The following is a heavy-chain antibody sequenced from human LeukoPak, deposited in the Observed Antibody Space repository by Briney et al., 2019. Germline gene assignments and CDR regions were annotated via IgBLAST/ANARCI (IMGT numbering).Heavy chain of an antibody. D-gene: IGHD3-22*01. V-gene: IGHV1-2*06. J-gene: IGHJ4*02. CDR2: INPNSGGT. CDR1: GYTFTNYY. CDR3: ASSHDSSGYFYY. Sequence: ASVKVSCKASGYTFTNYYMHWVRQAPGQGLEWMGRINPNSGGTNYAQKFQGRVTMTRDTSISTAYMELSRLRSDDTAVYYCASSHDSSGYFYYWGQGTLVTVSS.